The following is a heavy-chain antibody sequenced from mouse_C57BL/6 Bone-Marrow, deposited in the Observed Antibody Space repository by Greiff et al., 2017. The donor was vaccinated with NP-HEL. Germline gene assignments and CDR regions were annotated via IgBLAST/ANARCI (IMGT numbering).Heavy chain of an antibody. V-gene: IGHV3-6*01. CDR2: ISYDGSN. J-gene: IGHJ3*01. CDR3: ARDKGSSRFAY. Sequence: ESGPGLVKPSQSLSLTCSVTGYSITSGYYWNWIRQFPGNKLEWMGYISYDGSNNYNPSLKNRISITRDPSTNQFFLKLNSVTTEDTATYNCARDKGSSRFAYWGQGTLVTVSA. CDR1: GYSITSGYY. D-gene: IGHD1-1*01.